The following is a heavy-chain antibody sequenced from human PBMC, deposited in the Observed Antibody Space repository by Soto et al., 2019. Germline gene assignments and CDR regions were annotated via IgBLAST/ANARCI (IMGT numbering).Heavy chain of an antibody. D-gene: IGHD3-3*01. V-gene: IGHV4-34*01. CDR1: GGSFSGYY. CDR2: INHSGRT. CDR3: ASGPPTRSGYYTARYYYGMDV. Sequence: QVQLQQWGAGLLKPSETLSLTCAVYGGSFSGYYWSWIRQPPGKGLEWIGEINHSGRTHYNQSLKSRVTISVDTSKNQFSLKLSSVTAADTAVYYCASGPPTRSGYYTARYYYGMDVWGQGTTVTVSS. J-gene: IGHJ6*02.